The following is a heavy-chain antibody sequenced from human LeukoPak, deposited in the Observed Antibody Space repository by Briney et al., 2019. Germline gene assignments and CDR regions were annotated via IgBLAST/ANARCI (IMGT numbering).Heavy chain of an antibody. D-gene: IGHD5-18*01. CDR1: GYTFSGYY. CDR3: ARGNGGIQLWVAYYYYYMDV. J-gene: IGHJ6*03. V-gene: IGHV1-2*02. Sequence: ASVKVSCKASGYTFSGYYVHWVRQAPGQGLEWMGWINPNSGGTNYAQKFQGRVTMTRDTSISTAYMELSRLRSDDTAVYYCARGNGGIQLWVAYYYYYMDVWGKGTTVTVSS. CDR2: INPNSGGT.